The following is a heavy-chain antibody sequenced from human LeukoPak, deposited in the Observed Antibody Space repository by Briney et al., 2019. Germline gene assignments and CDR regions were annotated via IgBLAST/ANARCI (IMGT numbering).Heavy chain of an antibody. CDR3: ARSIGGDCYFDY. CDR1: GGSISSSSYY. CDR2: IYYSGST. D-gene: IGHD2-21*02. J-gene: IGHJ4*02. Sequence: SETLSLTCTVSGGSISSSSYYWGWIRQPPGKGLEWIGSIYYSGSTYYNPSLKSRVTISVDTSKNQFSLKLTSVTTADTAVYSCARSIGGDCYFDYWGQGTLVTVSS. V-gene: IGHV4-39*01.